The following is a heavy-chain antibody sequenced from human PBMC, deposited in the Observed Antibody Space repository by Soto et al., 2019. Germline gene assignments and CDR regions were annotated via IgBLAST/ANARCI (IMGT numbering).Heavy chain of an antibody. J-gene: IGHJ4*02. CDR2: INPRGGRT. CDR3: ARGPIRTLLLVY. D-gene: IGHD3-10*01. Sequence: ASVKVSCKASGYTFTNYYMHWVRQAPGQGLEWMGMINPRGGRTTYPQKFQGRVTMTTDTSTSTVYMELSSLRSEDTAVYYCARGPIRTLLLVYWGQGTLVTVSS. CDR1: GYTFTNYY. V-gene: IGHV1-46*01.